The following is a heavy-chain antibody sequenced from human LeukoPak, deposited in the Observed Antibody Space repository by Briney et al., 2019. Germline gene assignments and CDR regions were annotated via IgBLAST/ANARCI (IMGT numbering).Heavy chain of an antibody. CDR1: GGTFSSYA. D-gene: IGHD1-1*01. V-gene: IGHV1-69*04. CDR3: ARDKGGTIGPIFDY. Sequence: SVKVSCKASGGTFSSYAISWVRQAPGQGLEWMGRIIPILGIANYAQKFQGRVTITADKSTSTAYMELSSLRSEDTAVYYCARDKGGTIGPIFDYWGQGTLVTVSS. J-gene: IGHJ4*02. CDR2: IIPILGIA.